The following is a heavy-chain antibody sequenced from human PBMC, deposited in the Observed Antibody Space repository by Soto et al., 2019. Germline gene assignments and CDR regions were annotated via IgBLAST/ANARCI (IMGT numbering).Heavy chain of an antibody. J-gene: IGHJ6*03. CDR2: ISTSSSTK. V-gene: IGHV3-48*01. Sequence: GGSLRLSCAASGFTFSSYSMNWVRQAPGKGLEWVSKISTSSSTKNYADSVKGRFTISRDNAKKSLYLQMNSLRAEDTAVYYCAREYYYYYMDVWGKGTTVTVSS. CDR3: AREYYYYYMDV. CDR1: GFTFSSYS.